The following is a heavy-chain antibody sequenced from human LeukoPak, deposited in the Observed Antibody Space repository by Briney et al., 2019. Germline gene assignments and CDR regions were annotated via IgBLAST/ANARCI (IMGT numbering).Heavy chain of an antibody. CDR1: GGSVSSGSYY. Sequence: PSETLSLTCTVSGGSVSSGSYYWSWIRQPPGKGLEWIGYIYYSGSTNCNPSLKSRVTISVDTSKNQFSLKLSSVTAADTAVYYCAYHGSGSYNWFDPWGQGTLVTVSS. CDR2: IYYSGST. J-gene: IGHJ5*02. CDR3: AYHGSGSYNWFDP. D-gene: IGHD3-10*01. V-gene: IGHV4-61*01.